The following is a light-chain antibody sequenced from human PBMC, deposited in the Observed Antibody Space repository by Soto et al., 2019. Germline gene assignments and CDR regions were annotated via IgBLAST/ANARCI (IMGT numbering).Light chain of an antibody. J-gene: IGKJ3*01. CDR2: GPS. CDR1: QSVRGNY. CDR3: HQFGMSPFT. V-gene: IGKV3-20*01. Sequence: EAVLTQSPGTLSLSPGESATLSCRASQSVRGNYFAWYQQRPGQAPRLLVYGPSVRAAGIPDRFRGSGSRTDFNLTINRVEPEDFAVYYCHQFGMSPFTFGPGTTLDIK.